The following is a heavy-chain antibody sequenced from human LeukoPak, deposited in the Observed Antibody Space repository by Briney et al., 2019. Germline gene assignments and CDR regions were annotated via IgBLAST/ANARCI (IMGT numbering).Heavy chain of an antibody. CDR2: IYTSGST. V-gene: IGHV4-4*07. Sequence: SETLSLTCTVSGGSISSYYWSWIRQPAGKGLEWIGRIYTSGSTNYNPSLKSRVTISVGTSKNQFSLKLSAVTAADTAVYYCARDGCSSTSCYTMGWFDPWGQGTLVTVSS. CDR1: GGSISSYY. D-gene: IGHD2-2*02. J-gene: IGHJ5*02. CDR3: ARDGCSSTSCYTMGWFDP.